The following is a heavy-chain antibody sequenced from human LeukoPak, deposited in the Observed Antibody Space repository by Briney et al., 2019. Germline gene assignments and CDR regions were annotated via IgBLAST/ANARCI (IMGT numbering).Heavy chain of an antibody. Sequence: GGSLRLSCAASGFTVSSNYMNWVRQAPGKGLEWVSVIYGGGNIYYADSVKGRFTISRDNSKNTLFLQTNSLRAEDTAVYYCAKSAKAVGATPGGYWGQGTLVTVSS. J-gene: IGHJ4*02. CDR1: GFTVSSNY. CDR2: IYGGGNI. V-gene: IGHV3-53*01. CDR3: AKSAKAVGATPGGY. D-gene: IGHD1-26*01.